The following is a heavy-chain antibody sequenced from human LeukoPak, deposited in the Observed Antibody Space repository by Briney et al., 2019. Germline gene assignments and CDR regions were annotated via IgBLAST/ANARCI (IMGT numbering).Heavy chain of an antibody. V-gene: IGHV3-43*02. CDR1: GINFDDYA. CDR2: IRGDGDST. J-gene: IGHJ6*02. CDR3: AKGFSVLASKHYYYFYGMDV. Sequence: GGSLRLSCAASGINFDDYAMPWVRQAPGKGLEWVALIRGDGDSTFYADSVKGRFTISRDNSKNSLYLQMNSLRTEDTALYYCAKGFSVLASKHYYYFYGMDVWGQGTTVTVSS. D-gene: IGHD3-3*01.